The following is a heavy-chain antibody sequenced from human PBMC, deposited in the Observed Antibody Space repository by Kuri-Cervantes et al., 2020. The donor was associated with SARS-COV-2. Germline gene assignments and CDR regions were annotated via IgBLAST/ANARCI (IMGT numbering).Heavy chain of an antibody. D-gene: IGHD2-2*01. J-gene: IGHJ4*02. CDR2: ISSSRTHT. Sequence: GGSLRLSCAASGVTFSDHYMSWIRQAPGKGLEWVSHISSSRTHTDYADSVKGRFTISRGNAKNSLYLQMSSLRAEDSAVYYCATVMVSTMHYDAGGYAFDNWGQGILVTVSS. CDR3: ATVMVSTMHYDAGGYAFDN. CDR1: GVTFSDHY. V-gene: IGHV3-11*06.